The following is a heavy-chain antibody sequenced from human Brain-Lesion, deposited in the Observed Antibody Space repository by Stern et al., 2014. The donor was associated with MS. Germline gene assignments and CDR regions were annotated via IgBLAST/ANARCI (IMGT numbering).Heavy chain of an antibody. D-gene: IGHD5-18*01. CDR2: IYTTGST. CDR3: ARDKEDTNMAFRYFDN. CDR1: GGSVGSGSYD. V-gene: IGHV4-61*02. Sequence: QLQLQESGPGLVKPSQTLSLTCTVSGGSVGSGSYDWSWIRQPAGKGLEWIGRIYTTGSTYYNPSLKSRVSISIDTSKNQVSLKLTSVTAADTAVYYCARDKEDTNMAFRYFDNWGQGTLVTVSS. J-gene: IGHJ4*02.